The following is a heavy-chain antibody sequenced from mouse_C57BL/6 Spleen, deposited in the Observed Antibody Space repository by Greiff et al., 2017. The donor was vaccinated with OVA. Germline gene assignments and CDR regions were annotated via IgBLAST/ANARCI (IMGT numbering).Heavy chain of an antibody. Sequence: EVKLVESGGDLVKPGGSLKLSCAASGFTFSSYGMSWVRQTPDKRLEWVATISSGGSYTYYPDSVKGRFTISRDNAKNTLYLQMSSLKSEDTAMYYCARHGSYGNAYYFDYWGQGTTLTVSS. CDR1: GFTFSSYG. CDR2: ISSGGSYT. J-gene: IGHJ2*01. V-gene: IGHV5-6*01. D-gene: IGHD2-1*01. CDR3: ARHGSYGNAYYFDY.